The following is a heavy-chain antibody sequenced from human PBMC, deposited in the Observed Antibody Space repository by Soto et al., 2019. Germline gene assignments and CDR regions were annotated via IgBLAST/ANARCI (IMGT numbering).Heavy chain of an antibody. CDR3: ARNGDVMITFGGVIDY. Sequence: GGSLRLSCAASGFTFSSYGMHWVRQAPGKGLEWVAVIWYDGSNKYYADSVKGRFTISRDNSKNTLYLQMNSLRAEDTAVYYCARNGDVMITFGGVIDYWGQGTLVTVSS. J-gene: IGHJ4*02. D-gene: IGHD3-16*01. CDR2: IWYDGSNK. V-gene: IGHV3-33*01. CDR1: GFTFSSYG.